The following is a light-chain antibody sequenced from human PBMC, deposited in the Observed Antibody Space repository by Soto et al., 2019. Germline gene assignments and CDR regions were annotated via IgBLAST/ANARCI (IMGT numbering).Light chain of an antibody. J-gene: IGLJ2*01. CDR3: QSYDGGLSASMVV. V-gene: IGLV1-40*01. CDR2: GNS. CDR1: SSDIGAGYD. Sequence: QSVLTQPPSVSGAPGQRVTISCTGSSSDIGAGYDVHWYQQLPGTAPKLLIYGNSNRPSGVPDRFSGSKSGTSASLAITGLQAEDEADYYCQSYDGGLSASMVVFGGGTKLTVL.